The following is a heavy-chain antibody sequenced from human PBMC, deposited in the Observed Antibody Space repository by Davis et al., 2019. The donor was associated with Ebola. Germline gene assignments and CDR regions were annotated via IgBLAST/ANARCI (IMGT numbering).Heavy chain of an antibody. CDR1: GGSISSSSYY. D-gene: IGHD2-2*01. J-gene: IGHJ5*02. CDR3: ARAIVVAPFDP. V-gene: IGHV4-39*07. CDR2: IYYSGST. Sequence: SETLSLTCTVSGGSISSSSYYWGWIRQPPGKGLEWIGSIYYSGSTYYNPSLKSRVTISVDTSKNQFSLKLSSVTAADTAVYYCARAIVVAPFDPWGQGTLVTVSS.